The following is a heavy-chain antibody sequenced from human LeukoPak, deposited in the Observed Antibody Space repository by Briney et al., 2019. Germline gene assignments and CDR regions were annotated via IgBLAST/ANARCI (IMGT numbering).Heavy chain of an antibody. Sequence: GGSLRLSCAASGFSVSSSYMGWVRQASGKGLEWVSVLYGAGSTYYPDSVKGRFTISRDNSQNMLFLQMDSLRAEDTAVYYCARLYGSSAYGAFGIWGQGTLVTVSS. CDR1: GFSVSSSY. V-gene: IGHV3-66*02. CDR2: LYGAGST. J-gene: IGHJ3*02. D-gene: IGHD3-22*01. CDR3: ARLYGSSAYGAFGI.